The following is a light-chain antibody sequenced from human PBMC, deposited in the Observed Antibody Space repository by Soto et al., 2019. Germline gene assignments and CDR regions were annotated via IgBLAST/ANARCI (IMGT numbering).Light chain of an antibody. CDR3: QNVGT. CDR2: GAS. CDR1: QSVSGS. J-gene: IGKJ2*01. V-gene: IGKV3-15*01. Sequence: EIVLSQSPVTLSVSPGERATLSCRASQSVSGSLAWYQHKPGQAPRLLIYGASTRATGISARFNGSGSGTEFTLTISSLQSEDFAVYYCQNVGTFGQGTKVEIK.